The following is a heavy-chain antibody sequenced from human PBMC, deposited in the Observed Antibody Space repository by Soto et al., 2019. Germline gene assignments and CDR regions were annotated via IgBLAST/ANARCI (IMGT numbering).Heavy chain of an antibody. CDR3: ARDQGGDWFDP. D-gene: IGHD1-26*01. J-gene: IGHJ5*02. V-gene: IGHV1-18*04. CDR1: GYTFTNYG. Sequence: QVQLLQSGAEVKRPGASGRVSCKASGYTFTNYGISWVRQAPGQGREWRGWISAYYGSTDFAQNFEGRVTMTTDTSTSTAYLELRSLRSDDTAIYFCARDQGGDWFDPWGQGTLVTVSS. CDR2: ISAYYGST.